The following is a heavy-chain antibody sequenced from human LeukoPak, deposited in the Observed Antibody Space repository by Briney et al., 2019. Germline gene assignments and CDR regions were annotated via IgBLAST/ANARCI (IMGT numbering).Heavy chain of an antibody. Sequence: PGRSLRLSCAASGFIFSSYGMYWVRQAPGKGLEWVAAIKYDGSNQYYADSVKGRFTISRDNSKNTVYLQMNSLRADDTAVYYCARALYGDYSGVDYWGQGTLVTVSS. J-gene: IGHJ4*02. CDR1: GFIFSSYG. CDR2: IKYDGSNQ. CDR3: ARALYGDYSGVDY. D-gene: IGHD4-17*01. V-gene: IGHV3-33*05.